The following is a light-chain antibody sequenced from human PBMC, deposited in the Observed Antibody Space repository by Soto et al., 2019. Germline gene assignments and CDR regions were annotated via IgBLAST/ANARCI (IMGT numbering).Light chain of an antibody. CDR2: WAS. Sequence: DIVMTQSPDSLAVSLGERATFNCTSSQSLLYGPNTKKNYLAWYLQKPGQPPKLLITWASTRESGVPDRFSGSGSGTDFTLTISSLQAEDVAVYFCQQYYITPFTFGPGTKVDIK. V-gene: IGKV4-1*01. CDR1: QSLLYGPNTKKNY. CDR3: QQYYITPFT. J-gene: IGKJ3*01.